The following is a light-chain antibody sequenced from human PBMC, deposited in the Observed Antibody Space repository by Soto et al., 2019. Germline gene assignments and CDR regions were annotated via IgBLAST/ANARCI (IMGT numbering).Light chain of an antibody. Sequence: DNVITQSPRWLPVTPGEPASISCRSSQNLLQSNGHNYVSWYLQKQGQSPQXXMYVDSSRASGVPDRFSAIGSGTDCTLKITRVQAEDGRMYYGMQTVQIPVTFGQGTRLEIK. J-gene: IGKJ5*01. CDR2: VDS. V-gene: IGKV2-28*01. CDR3: MQTVQIPVT. CDR1: QNLLQSNGHNY.